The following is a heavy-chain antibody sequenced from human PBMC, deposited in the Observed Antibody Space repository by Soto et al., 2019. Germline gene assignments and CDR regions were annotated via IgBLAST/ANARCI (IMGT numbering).Heavy chain of an antibody. CDR2: ISYDGSNK. D-gene: IGHD6-13*01. CDR3: ARAPPRGIAAPGTWGSGMDV. CDR1: GFSFSSYS. J-gene: IGHJ6*02. Sequence: PGGSLRLSCAASGFSFSSYSMHWVRQAPGKGREWVAVISYDGSNKYYADSVKGRFTITRDSSKNTVSRQMNSLRLEDTAVNYCARAPPRGIAAPGTWGSGMDVWGQGTTVTVSS. V-gene: IGHV3-30*04.